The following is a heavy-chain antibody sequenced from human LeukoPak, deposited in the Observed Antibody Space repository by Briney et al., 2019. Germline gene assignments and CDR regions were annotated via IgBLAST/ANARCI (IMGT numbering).Heavy chain of an antibody. Sequence: PSETLSLTCTVSGGSISSSSYYWTWIRQPPGKGLEWIGEMNHSGSTNYNPSLKSRVTISVDTSKNQFSLKLSSVTAADTAVYYCATSGRARPTRRGAFDIWGQGTMVTVSS. CDR3: ATSGRARPTRRGAFDI. J-gene: IGHJ3*02. V-gene: IGHV4-39*07. CDR2: MNHSGST. D-gene: IGHD3-10*01. CDR1: GGSISSSSYY.